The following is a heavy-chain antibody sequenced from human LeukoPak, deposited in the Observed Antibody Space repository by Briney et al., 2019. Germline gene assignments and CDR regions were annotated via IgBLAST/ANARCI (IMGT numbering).Heavy chain of an antibody. V-gene: IGHV1-8*01. D-gene: IGHD6-19*01. CDR1: GYTFTSYD. CDR2: MNPNSGNT. J-gene: IGHJ3*02. Sequence: ASVKVSCKASGYTFTSYDINWVRQATGQGLEWMGWMNPNSGNTGYAQKFQGRVTMTRNTSISTAYMELSSLRSEDTAVYYCATGPGGIAVAGTKGDAFDIWGQGTMVTVSS. CDR3: ATGPGGIAVAGTKGDAFDI.